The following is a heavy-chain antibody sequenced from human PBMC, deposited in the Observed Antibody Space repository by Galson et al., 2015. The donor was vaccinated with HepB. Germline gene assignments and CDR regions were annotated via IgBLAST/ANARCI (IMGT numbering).Heavy chain of an antibody. Sequence: SETLSLTCTVSGGSISSHYWNWIRQPPGKGLEWIGYIHYNGITNYNPSLKSRVTMSEDTSKKQCSLKLTSVTAADTAVYYCARAGTTVTYDYYILDVWGQGTTVTVSS. CDR2: IHYNGIT. CDR1: GGSISSHY. J-gene: IGHJ6*02. CDR3: ARAGTTVTYDYYILDV. V-gene: IGHV4-59*11. D-gene: IGHD4-11*01.